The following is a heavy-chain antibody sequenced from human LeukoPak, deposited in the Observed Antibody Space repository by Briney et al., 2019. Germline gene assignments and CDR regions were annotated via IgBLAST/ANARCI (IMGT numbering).Heavy chain of an antibody. J-gene: IGHJ6*02. CDR1: GGSISSYY. Sequence: SETLSLTCTVSGGSISSYYWSWIRQPPGKGLEWIGYIYYSGSTNYNPSLKSRVTISVDTSKNQFSLKLSSVTAADTAVYYCAGIGYCSSTSCYNPYYYYYYGMDVWGQGTTVTVSS. D-gene: IGHD2-2*02. CDR2: IYYSGST. V-gene: IGHV4-59*08. CDR3: AGIGYCSSTSCYNPYYYYYYGMDV.